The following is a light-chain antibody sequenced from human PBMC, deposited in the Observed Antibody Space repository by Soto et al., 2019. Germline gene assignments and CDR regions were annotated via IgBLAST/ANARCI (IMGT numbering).Light chain of an antibody. CDR1: SSDVGGYNY. V-gene: IGLV2-14*03. Sequence: QSALTQPASVSGSPGQSITISCTGTSSDVGGYNYVSWYQQHPGKAPKLMIFDVSHRPSGVSNRFSGSKSGNTASLTISGLQAEDEATYYCNSYTTSSALYVFGTGTKLTVL. J-gene: IGLJ1*01. CDR2: DVS. CDR3: NSYTTSSALYV.